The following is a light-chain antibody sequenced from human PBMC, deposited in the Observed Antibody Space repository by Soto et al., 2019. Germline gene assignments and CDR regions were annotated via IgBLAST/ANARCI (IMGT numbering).Light chain of an antibody. Sequence: EIVMTQSPATLSVSPGETATLSCRASQSLTSYLAWYQQKPDQAPRLLIYGISTRATDIPARFSGSGSGTEFTLTISSLQPEDFATYYCLKHNSYPWKCGQGNKGDIK. V-gene: IGKV3-15*01. J-gene: IGKJ1*01. CDR3: LKHNSYPWK. CDR2: GIS. CDR1: QSLTSY.